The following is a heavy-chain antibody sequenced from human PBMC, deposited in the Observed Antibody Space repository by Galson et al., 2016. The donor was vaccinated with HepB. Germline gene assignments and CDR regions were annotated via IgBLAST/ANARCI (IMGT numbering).Heavy chain of an antibody. D-gene: IGHD2-15*01. Sequence: SLRLSCAASGFTFSRYGMNWVRQAPGKGLEWLSCISSTSSYIYYADSVKGRLTISRDNAKNSLYLQMNSLRADDTAVYYCARADGRGYCTGGSCLLKDGFDIWGQGTLVTVSA. CDR1: GFTFSRYG. CDR2: ISSTSSYI. J-gene: IGHJ3*02. CDR3: ARADGRGYCTGGSCLLKDGFDI. V-gene: IGHV3-21*01.